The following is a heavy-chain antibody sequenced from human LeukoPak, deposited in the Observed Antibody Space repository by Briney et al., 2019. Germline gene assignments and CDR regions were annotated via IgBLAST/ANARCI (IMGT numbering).Heavy chain of an antibody. J-gene: IGHJ4*02. CDR3: AGDLIVGSTAISGY. Sequence: GGSLRLSCAASGFTFSSYSMNWVRQAPGKGLEWVSSISSSSTYIYYADSVKGRFTISRDNAKNSLYLQMNSLRVDDTAVYYCAGDLIVGSTAISGYWGQGTLVTVPS. CDR2: ISSSSTYI. V-gene: IGHV3-21*01. D-gene: IGHD1-26*01. CDR1: GFTFSSYS.